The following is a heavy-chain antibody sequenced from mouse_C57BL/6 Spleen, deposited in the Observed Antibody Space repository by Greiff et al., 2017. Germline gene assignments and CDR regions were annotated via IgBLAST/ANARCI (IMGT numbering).Heavy chain of an antibody. V-gene: IGHV1-82*01. D-gene: IGHD1-1*01. Sequence: HVQLQQSGPELVKPGASVKISCKASGYAFSSSWMNWVKQRPGKGLEWIGRIYPGDGDTNYNGKFKGKATLTADKSSSTAYMQLSSLTSEDSAVYFCARSRYGDWYFDVWGTGTTVTVSS. CDR2: IYPGDGDT. CDR1: GYAFSSSW. J-gene: IGHJ1*03. CDR3: ARSRYGDWYFDV.